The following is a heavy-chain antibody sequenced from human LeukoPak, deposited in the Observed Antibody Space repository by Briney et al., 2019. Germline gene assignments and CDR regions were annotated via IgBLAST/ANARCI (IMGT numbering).Heavy chain of an antibody. CDR2: MNPNSGNT. J-gene: IGHJ6*03. D-gene: IGHD4-17*01. CDR1: GYTFTSYD. Sequence: ASVNVSCKASGYTFTSYDINWVRQATGQGLEWMGWMNPNSGNTGYAQKFQGRVTFTRNTSISTAYMELSSLRSEDTAVYYCARLRGRLYYYYMDVWGKGTTVTVSS. CDR3: ARLRGRLYYYYMDV. V-gene: IGHV1-8*03.